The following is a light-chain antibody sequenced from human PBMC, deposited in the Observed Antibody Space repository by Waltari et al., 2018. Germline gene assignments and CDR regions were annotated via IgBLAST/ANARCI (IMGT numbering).Light chain of an antibody. Sequence: IQMTQSPSSLSASVGDRVTITCRASQGINSDLAWYQQKPGETPKVLIYEASSLQSGTPSRFSGSGSGTDFTLTISSLQSEDFATYYCQHYYRSPHSFGRGTKVEVK. V-gene: IGKV1-13*02. CDR3: QHYYRSPHS. CDR2: EAS. CDR1: QGINSD. J-gene: IGKJ2*03.